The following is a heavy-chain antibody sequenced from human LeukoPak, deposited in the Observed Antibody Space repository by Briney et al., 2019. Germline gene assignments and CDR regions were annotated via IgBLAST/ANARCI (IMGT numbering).Heavy chain of an antibody. CDR1: GFTVSNNY. V-gene: IGHV3-53*01. Sequence: GGSLRLSCAASGFTVSNNYMSWVRQAPGKGLEWVSVLYSGGSTYYADSVKGRFTISRDNSKNTLFLQMNSLRAEDTAVYYCARALGSGYPNYYYYYMDVWGKGTTVTASS. CDR3: ARALGSGYPNYYYYYMDV. J-gene: IGHJ6*03. D-gene: IGHD3-22*01. CDR2: LYSGGST.